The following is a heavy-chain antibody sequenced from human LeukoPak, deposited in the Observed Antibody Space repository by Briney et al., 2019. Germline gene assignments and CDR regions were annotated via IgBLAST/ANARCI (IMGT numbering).Heavy chain of an antibody. CDR2: IYPGDSDT. CDR3: ARPYDYSNKYAFDI. J-gene: IGHJ3*02. V-gene: IGHV5-51*01. Sequence: GESLKISCEGSGYNFSNYWINWVRQMPGKGLEWMGIIYPGDSDTRYSPSFQGQVTISADKSISTSYLQWSSLKASDTTMYSCARPYDYSNKYAFDIWGQGTKVTVSS. CDR1: GYNFSNYW. D-gene: IGHD4-4*01.